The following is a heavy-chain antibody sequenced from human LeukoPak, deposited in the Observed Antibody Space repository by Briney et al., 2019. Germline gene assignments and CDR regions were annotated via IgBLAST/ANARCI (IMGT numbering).Heavy chain of an antibody. D-gene: IGHD5-18*01. J-gene: IGHJ6*02. V-gene: IGHV4-34*01. CDR2: ISHSGST. CDR3: ARGFAGQLWSLPDYYYYYGMDV. CDR1: GGSFSGYY. Sequence: SETLSLTCAVYGGSFSGYYWSWIRQPPGKGLEWIGEISHSGSTNYNPSLKSRVTISVDTSKNQFSLKLSSVTAADTAVYYCARGFAGQLWSLPDYYYYYGMDVWGQGTTVTVSS.